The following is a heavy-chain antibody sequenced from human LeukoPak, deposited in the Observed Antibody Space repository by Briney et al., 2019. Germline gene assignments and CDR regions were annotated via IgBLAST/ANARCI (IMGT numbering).Heavy chain of an antibody. Sequence: GGSLRLSCAASGFIFSSYWMHWVRQAPGKGLVWVSRINSDGSSTTYADSVKGRFTISRDNAKNTLYLQMNSLRAEDTAVYNCARGYSGGYYLIDAFDIWGQGTMVTVSS. J-gene: IGHJ3*02. D-gene: IGHD1-26*01. CDR1: GFIFSSYW. CDR2: INSDGSST. CDR3: ARGYSGGYYLIDAFDI. V-gene: IGHV3-74*01.